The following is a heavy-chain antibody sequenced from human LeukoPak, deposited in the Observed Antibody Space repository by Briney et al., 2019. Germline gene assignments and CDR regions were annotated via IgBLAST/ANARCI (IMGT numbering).Heavy chain of an antibody. V-gene: IGHV3-7*01. CDR1: GFTFSSYG. J-gene: IGHJ6*03. Sequence: GGSLRLSCADSGFTFSSYGMSWVRQAPGKGLEWVANIKQDGSEKYYVDSVKGRFTISRDNAKNSLYLQMNSLRAEDTALYYCARRISGSIYYMDVWGKGTTVTVSS. CDR3: ARRISGSIYYMDV. CDR2: IKQDGSEK. D-gene: IGHD3-3*01.